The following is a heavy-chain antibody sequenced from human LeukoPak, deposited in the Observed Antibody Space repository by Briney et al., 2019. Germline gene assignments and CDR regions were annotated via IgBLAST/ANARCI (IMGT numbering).Heavy chain of an antibody. J-gene: IGHJ4*02. V-gene: IGHV3-53*05. D-gene: IGHD4-17*01. CDR1: GFTVSSNY. Sequence: PGGSLRLSCAASGFTVSSNYMSWVRQAPGKGLEWVSVIYSGGSTYYADSVKGRFTISRDNSKNTLYLQMNSLRAEDTAVYYCARGSYGDYEAYYFDYWGQGTLVTVSS. CDR2: IYSGGST. CDR3: ARGSYGDYEAYYFDY.